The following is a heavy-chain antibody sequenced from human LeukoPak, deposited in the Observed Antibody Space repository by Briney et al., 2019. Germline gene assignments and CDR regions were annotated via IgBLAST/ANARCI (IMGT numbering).Heavy chain of an antibody. D-gene: IGHD6-13*01. Sequence: PSETLSLTCTVSGYSISSGYYWGWIRQPPGKGLEWIGSIYHSGSTYYNPSLKSRVTISVDTSKNQFSLKLSSVTAADTAVYYCARDGVPYSSSPAQVDYWGQGTLVTVSS. CDR2: IYHSGST. CDR1: GYSISSGYY. J-gene: IGHJ4*02. CDR3: ARDGVPYSSSPAQVDY. V-gene: IGHV4-38-2*02.